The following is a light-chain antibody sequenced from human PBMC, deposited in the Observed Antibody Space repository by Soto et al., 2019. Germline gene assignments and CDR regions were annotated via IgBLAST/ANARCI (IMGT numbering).Light chain of an antibody. CDR3: CSYVGSYSWV. Sequence: QSALTQPRSVSGSPGQSVTISCTGTSSDVGGYNYVSWYQQHPGKAPKLMIYDVTKRPSGVPDRLSGSKSGNTASLTISGLQAEDEADYYCCSYVGSYSWVFGGGTKLTVL. CDR1: SSDVGGYNY. V-gene: IGLV2-11*01. J-gene: IGLJ3*02. CDR2: DVT.